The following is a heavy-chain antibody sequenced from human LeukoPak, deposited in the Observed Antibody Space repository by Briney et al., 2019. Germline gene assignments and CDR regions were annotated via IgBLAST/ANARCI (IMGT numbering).Heavy chain of an antibody. V-gene: IGHV1-8*02. Sequence: ASVKVSCKASGYTFTSYGINWVRQASGQGLEWMGWMNPNNGNTGYAQKFQGRVTMTRDTSISTAYMELRGLRSEDTAVYYCVRDGEGVAISVNYWFDPWGQGTLVTVSS. J-gene: IGHJ5*02. D-gene: IGHD3-10*01. CDR3: VRDGEGVAISVNYWFDP. CDR1: GYTFTSYG. CDR2: MNPNNGNT.